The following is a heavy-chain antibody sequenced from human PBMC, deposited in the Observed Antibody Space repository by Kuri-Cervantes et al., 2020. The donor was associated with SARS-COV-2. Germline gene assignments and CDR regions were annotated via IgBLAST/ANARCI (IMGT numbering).Heavy chain of an antibody. D-gene: IGHD3-3*01. CDR1: GGTFSSYA. Sequence: SVKVSCKASGGTFSSYAISWVRQAPGQGLEWMGRIIPIFGTANYAQKFQGRVTITTDESTSTAYMELSSLRSEDTAVYYCARSEAARVLRSLEWFVLRAFDIWGQGTMVTVSS. V-gene: IGHV1-69*05. J-gene: IGHJ3*02. CDR2: IIPIFGTA. CDR3: ARSEAARVLRSLEWFVLRAFDI.